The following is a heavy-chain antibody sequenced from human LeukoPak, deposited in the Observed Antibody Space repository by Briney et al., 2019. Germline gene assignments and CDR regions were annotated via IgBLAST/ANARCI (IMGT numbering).Heavy chain of an antibody. CDR2: MNPNSGNT. CDR1: GYTFTSYD. Sequence: ASVKVSCKASGYTFTSYDINWVRQATGQGLEWMGWMNPNSGNTGYAQKFQGRVTMTRNTSITTADMELSSLRSEDTAVYYCARGRGPRYCTGGVCSRYYCMDVWGKGTTVTVSS. CDR3: ARGRGPRYCTGGVCSRYYCMDV. D-gene: IGHD2-8*02. J-gene: IGHJ6*03. V-gene: IGHV1-8*01.